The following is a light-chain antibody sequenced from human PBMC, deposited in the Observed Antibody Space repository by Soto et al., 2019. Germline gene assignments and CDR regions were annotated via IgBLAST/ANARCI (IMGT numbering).Light chain of an antibody. Sequence: DILMTQSPSTLSASVGDRVTISCRASQSISGWLAWYQQRPGKAPNLLIYQASGLETGVPSRFSGSGSGTEFTLTISSLQPDDFATYYCQQYSTSPWTFGQGTKVEVK. CDR3: QQYSTSPWT. V-gene: IGKV1-5*03. CDR2: QAS. J-gene: IGKJ1*01. CDR1: QSISGW.